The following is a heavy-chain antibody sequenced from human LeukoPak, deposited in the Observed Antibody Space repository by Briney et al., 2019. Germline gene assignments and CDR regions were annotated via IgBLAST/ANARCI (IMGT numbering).Heavy chain of an antibody. Sequence: ASVKVSCKASGYTFTSYDINWVRQATGQGLEWMGWMNPNSGNTGYAQKFQGRVTMTRNTSISTAYMELSSLSSEDTAVYYCATPPSRLRYFDWLLYGGGDYWGQGTLVTVSS. V-gene: IGHV1-8*01. CDR2: MNPNSGNT. CDR1: GYTFTSYD. CDR3: ATPPSRLRYFDWLLYGGGDY. J-gene: IGHJ4*02. D-gene: IGHD3-9*01.